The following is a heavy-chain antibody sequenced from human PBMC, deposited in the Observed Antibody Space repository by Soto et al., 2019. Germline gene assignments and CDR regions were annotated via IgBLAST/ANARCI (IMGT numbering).Heavy chain of an antibody. Sequence: QVQLVESGGGVVQPGRSLRLSCAASGFTFSSYAMHWVRQAPGKGLEWVAVISYDGSNKYYADSVKGRFTISRDNSKNTLYLQMNSLRAEDTAVYYCARGIVEMAYYFDYWGQGTLVTVSS. CDR3: ARGIVEMAYYFDY. J-gene: IGHJ4*02. D-gene: IGHD3-16*02. CDR2: ISYDGSNK. V-gene: IGHV3-30-3*01. CDR1: GFTFSSYA.